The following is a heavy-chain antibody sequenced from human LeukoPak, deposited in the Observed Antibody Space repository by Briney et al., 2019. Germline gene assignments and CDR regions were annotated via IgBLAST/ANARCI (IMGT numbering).Heavy chain of an antibody. Sequence: GGSLRLSCAASGFTFSSYAMSWVRQAPGKGLEWVSSISGSGSTTYDAASVKARFTISRDNSKNTLDLQMNSLRADDTAVYYCAKNRGSAGWSDYWGQGTLVTVSS. V-gene: IGHV3-23*01. D-gene: IGHD6-19*01. J-gene: IGHJ4*02. CDR3: AKNRGSAGWSDY. CDR1: GFTFSSYA. CDR2: ISGSGSTT.